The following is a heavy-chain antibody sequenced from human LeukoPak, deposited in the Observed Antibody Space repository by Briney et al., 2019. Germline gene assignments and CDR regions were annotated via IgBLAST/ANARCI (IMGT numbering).Heavy chain of an antibody. D-gene: IGHD1-14*01. Sequence: ASVKVSCKASGGTFSSYAISWVRQAPGQGPEWMGGIIPIFGTANYAQKFQGRVTITADESTSTAYMELSSLRSEDTAVYYCARDEPERCPRCFDYWGQGTLVTVSS. J-gene: IGHJ4*02. CDR2: IIPIFGTA. V-gene: IGHV1-69*01. CDR3: ARDEPERCPRCFDY. CDR1: GGTFSSYA.